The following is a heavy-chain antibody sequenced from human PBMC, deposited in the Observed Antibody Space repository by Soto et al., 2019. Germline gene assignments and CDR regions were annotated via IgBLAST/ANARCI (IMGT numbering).Heavy chain of an antibody. CDR3: AREELDY. CDR1: GFTFSSFT. Sequence: EVQLVESGGGLVKPGGSLRLSCAASGFTFSSFTMHWVRQAPGKGLEWVASISRSSIYIYYSDSLKGRVTISRDNAKNSLYLQMASLRVEDTAMYYCAREELDYWGQGTLVTVSS. D-gene: IGHD1-1*01. CDR2: ISRSSIYI. J-gene: IGHJ4*02. V-gene: IGHV3-21*02.